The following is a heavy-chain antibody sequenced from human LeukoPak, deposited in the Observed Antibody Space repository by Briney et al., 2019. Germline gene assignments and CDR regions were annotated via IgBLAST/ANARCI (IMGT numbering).Heavy chain of an antibody. J-gene: IGHJ4*02. D-gene: IGHD6-13*01. CDR1: GFTSSNYA. CDR3: AKATTVSAAGSHFVY. V-gene: IGHV3-23*01. CDR2: ISGNGGTT. Sequence: GGSLRLSCVDSGFTSSNYAMSWVRQAPGGGLEWVAAISGNGGTTYYADSVKGRFTISRDNSKNTLYLQMNSLRAEDTAVFYCAKATTVSAAGSHFVYWGQGTLVTVSS.